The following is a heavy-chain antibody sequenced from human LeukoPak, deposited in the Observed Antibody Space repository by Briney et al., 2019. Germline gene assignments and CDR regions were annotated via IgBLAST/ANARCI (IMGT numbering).Heavy chain of an antibody. J-gene: IGHJ6*03. CDR2: IYYSGST. V-gene: IGHV4-39*01. CDR3: ARHHHDYYYYMDV. Sequence: SETLSLTCTVSGGSIITSSYFWGWVRQPPGKGLEWNGSIYYSGSTYYNPSLKSRVTLSVDKSKNQFSLKLSSVTGADTAVYYCARHHHDYYYYMDVWGKGTTVTVSS. CDR1: GGSIITSSYF.